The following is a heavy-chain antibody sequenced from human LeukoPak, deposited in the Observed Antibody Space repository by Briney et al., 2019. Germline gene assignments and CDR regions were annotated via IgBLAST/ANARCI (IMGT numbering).Heavy chain of an antibody. V-gene: IGHV1-18*01. D-gene: IGHD3-10*01. J-gene: IGHJ4*02. CDR3: ARGGGGYYGSGSYLIDH. CDR1: GYSFRNYG. CDR2: ISVYNGNT. Sequence: GASVKVSCKASGYSFRNYGISWVRQAPGQGLEYMGWISVYNGNTNYAQRLQGRATMTTDTSTSTVYMELRSLRSGDTAVYYCARGGGGYYGSGSYLIDHWGQGTLVTVSS.